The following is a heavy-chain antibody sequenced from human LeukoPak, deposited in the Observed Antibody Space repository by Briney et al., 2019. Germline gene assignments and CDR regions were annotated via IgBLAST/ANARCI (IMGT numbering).Heavy chain of an antibody. J-gene: IGHJ4*02. CDR3: VMDTFSSSAGVDY. CDR2: ISSSSSYI. CDR1: GFTFSSYS. V-gene: IGHV3-21*01. D-gene: IGHD6-13*01. Sequence: GGSLRLSRAASGFTFSSYSMNWVRQAPGKGLEWVSSISSSSSYIYYADSVKGRFTISRDNAKNSLYLQMNSLRAEDTAVYYCVMDTFSSSAGVDYWGQGTLVTVSS.